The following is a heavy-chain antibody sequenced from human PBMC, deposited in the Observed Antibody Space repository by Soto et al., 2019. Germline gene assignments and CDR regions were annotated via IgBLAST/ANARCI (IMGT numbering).Heavy chain of an antibody. CDR2: ISGSGGTT. D-gene: IGHD6-13*01. J-gene: IGHJ5*02. CDR3: ASAIPAAGPGWFDP. CDR1: GFTFSSYA. V-gene: IGHV3-23*01. Sequence: PGGSLRLSCAASGFTFSSYAMNWVRQAPGKGLEWVSAISGSGGTTNYADSVKGRFTISRDNSKNTLYPQMNSLRAEDTALYYCASAIPAAGPGWFDPWGQGTLVTVSS.